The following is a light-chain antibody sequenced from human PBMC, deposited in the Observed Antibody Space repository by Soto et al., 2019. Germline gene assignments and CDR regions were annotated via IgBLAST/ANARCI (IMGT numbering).Light chain of an antibody. CDR1: VSDVGGYDS. V-gene: IGLV2-14*03. CDR3: CSYTTRTTYV. Sequence: QSALTQPASVSGSPGQSITISCTGTVSDVGGYDSVSWYQQHPGRAPKLIIYGVNNRPSGVSNRFSASKSADTASLTISGLQAEDEANYYCCSYTTRTTYVFGTGTQFTVL. J-gene: IGLJ1*01. CDR2: GVN.